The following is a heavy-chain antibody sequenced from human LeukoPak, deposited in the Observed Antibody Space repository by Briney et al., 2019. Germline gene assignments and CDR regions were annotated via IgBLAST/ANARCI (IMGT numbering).Heavy chain of an antibody. CDR1: GDSVSSNNYY. V-gene: IGHV4-39*01. CDR2: INHSEKT. J-gene: IGHJ4*02. D-gene: IGHD4-23*01. CDR3: ARHGPPKMVVAVTPPDY. Sequence: ASETLSLTCSVSGDSVSSNNYYWGWIRQPPGKGLERIGSINHSEKTFYNPSLKSRVTISVDTSNNQFSLKLRSVTAADTAVYYCARHGPPKMVVAVTPPDYWGQGTLVTVSS.